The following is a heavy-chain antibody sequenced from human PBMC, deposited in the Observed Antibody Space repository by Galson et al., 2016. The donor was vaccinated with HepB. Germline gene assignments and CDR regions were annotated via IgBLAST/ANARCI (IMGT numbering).Heavy chain of an antibody. CDR3: ATWGFTLGVDH. D-gene: IGHD3-16*01. CDR2: ISDNGSNK. J-gene: IGHJ4*02. Sequence: SLRLSCAASGFTFSRYAMQWVRQAPGKGQEWVAVISDNGSNKYYADSVKGRFTISRDNSEHTLYLQMNSLRTEDTAMYYCATWGFTLGVDHWGQGILVTVSS. V-gene: IGHV3-30-3*01. CDR1: GFTFSRYA.